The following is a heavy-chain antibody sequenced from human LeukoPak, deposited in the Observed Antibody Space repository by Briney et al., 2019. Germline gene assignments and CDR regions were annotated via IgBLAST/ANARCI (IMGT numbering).Heavy chain of an antibody. CDR2: IYHSGST. V-gene: IGHV4-38-2*01. CDR1: GCSISSGYY. J-gene: IGHJ4*02. CDR3: ARRRYDYVWGSYRPFDY. Sequence: KPSETLSLTCAVSGCSISSGYYWGWIRQPPGKGLEWIGSIYHSGSTYYNPSRKRRVTISVDTSKNQFSLKLSSVTAADTAVYYCARRRYDYVWGSYRPFDYWGQGTLVTVSS. D-gene: IGHD3-16*02.